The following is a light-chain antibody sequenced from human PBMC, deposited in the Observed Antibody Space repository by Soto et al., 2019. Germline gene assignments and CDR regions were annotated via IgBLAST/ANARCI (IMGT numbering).Light chain of an antibody. CDR3: CSYAAGTSYV. J-gene: IGLJ1*01. V-gene: IGLV2-14*01. CDR2: EVN. Sequence: QSALTQPASLSGSPGQSITISCTGTSSDIGAYDYVSWFQQHPGKAPKLMIFEVNNRPSGVSNRFSGSKSGNTAYLTISGLQVEDEAEYYCCSYAAGTSYVFGSGTKVTVL. CDR1: SSDIGAYDY.